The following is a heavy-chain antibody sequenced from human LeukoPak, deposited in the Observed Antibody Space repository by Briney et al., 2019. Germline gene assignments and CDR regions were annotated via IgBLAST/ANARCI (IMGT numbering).Heavy chain of an antibody. CDR3: ARVGYQWLLQYYFDY. Sequence: SSEKLSLNSAVSGYSISGGYYWGWIRQPRLKGMEWIGTIYHSRSSYYNPYLKSRVTISVDTSKTQFSLKLSSVTAADTDVYDCARVGYQWLLQYYFDYWGQGTLVTVSS. D-gene: IGHD6-19*01. CDR1: GYSISGGYY. V-gene: IGHV4-38-2*01. J-gene: IGHJ4*02. CDR2: IYHSRSS.